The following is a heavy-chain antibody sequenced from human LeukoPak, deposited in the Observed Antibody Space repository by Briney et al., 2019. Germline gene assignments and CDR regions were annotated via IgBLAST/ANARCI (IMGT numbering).Heavy chain of an antibody. D-gene: IGHD5-18*01. V-gene: IGHV3-7*03. CDR3: ARDHVQLWLTFGY. CDR1: GFTFSSYW. CDR2: IKQDGSEK. J-gene: IGHJ4*02. Sequence: PGGSLRLSCAASGFTFSSYWMSWVRQAPGKGLEWVADIKQDGSEKYYVDSVKGRFTISRDNAKNSLYLQMNSLRAEDTAVYYCARDHVQLWLTFGYWGQGTLVTVSS.